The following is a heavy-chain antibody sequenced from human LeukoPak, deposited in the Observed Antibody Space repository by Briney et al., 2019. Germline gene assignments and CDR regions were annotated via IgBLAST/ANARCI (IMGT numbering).Heavy chain of an antibody. CDR2: ISSSGSTI. Sequence: PGGSLRLSCAASGFTFSDYSFHWVRQAPGKGLEWVSYISSSGSTIYYADSVKGRFTISRDNSKNTLYLQMKSLRAEDTAVYYCAKGGGYEAQYYYYYLDVWGKGTTVTISS. D-gene: IGHD5-12*01. J-gene: IGHJ6*03. CDR1: GFTFSDYS. V-gene: IGHV3-48*01. CDR3: AKGGGYEAQYYYYYLDV.